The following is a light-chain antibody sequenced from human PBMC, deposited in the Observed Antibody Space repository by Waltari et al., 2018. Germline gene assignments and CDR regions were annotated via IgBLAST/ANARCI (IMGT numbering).Light chain of an antibody. CDR3: AAWDDSLSGLV. J-gene: IGLJ2*01. Sequence: QSVLTQPPSASGTPGQRVTISCSGSSSNIGSNYVYWYQQLPGTTPKLLIYRNNPRPSGVPGPFSGSQSGTSASLAISGLRSEDEADYYCAAWDDSLSGLVFGGGTKLTVL. CDR1: SSNIGSNY. V-gene: IGLV1-47*01. CDR2: RNN.